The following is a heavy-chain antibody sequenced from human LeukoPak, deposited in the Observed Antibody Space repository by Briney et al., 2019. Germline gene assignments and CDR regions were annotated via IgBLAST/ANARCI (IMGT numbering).Heavy chain of an antibody. CDR1: GITFRSYA. J-gene: IGHJ4*02. CDR2: INGDGGST. CDR3: AVQLWPPG. D-gene: IGHD5-18*01. Sequence: PGGSLRLSCAASGITFRSYAMSWVRQARGKGLEWVSAINGDGGSTYYADSVKGRFTISRDNAKNTLYLQMNSLRAEDTAVYYCAVQLWPPGWGQGTLVTVSS. V-gene: IGHV3-23*01.